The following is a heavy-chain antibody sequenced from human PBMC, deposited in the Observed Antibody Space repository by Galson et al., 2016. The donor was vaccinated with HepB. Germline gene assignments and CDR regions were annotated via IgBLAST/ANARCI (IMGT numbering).Heavy chain of an antibody. CDR3: ANSYQGLRGTGCKILTGYYTFYYGMDV. V-gene: IGHV3-9*01. Sequence: LEWVSGISWNSGNIGYADSVKGRFTISRDNAKNSLYLQMNSLRAEDTALYYCANSYQGLRGTGCKILTGYYTFYYGMDVWGQGTTVTVSS. J-gene: IGHJ6*02. D-gene: IGHD3-9*01. CDR2: ISWNSGNI.